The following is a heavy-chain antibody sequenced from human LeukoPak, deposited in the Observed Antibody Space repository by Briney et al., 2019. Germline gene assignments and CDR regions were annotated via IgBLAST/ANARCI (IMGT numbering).Heavy chain of an antibody. Sequence: ASVKVSCKASGYTFTSYAMHWVRQAPGQRLEWMGWINAGNGNTKYSQKFQGRVTITRDTSASTAYMELSSLRSEDTAVYYCARSQAHYGDYGGRDFDYWGQGTLVTVSS. J-gene: IGHJ4*02. CDR1: GYTFTSYA. V-gene: IGHV1-3*01. CDR3: ARSQAHYGDYGGRDFDY. D-gene: IGHD4-17*01. CDR2: INAGNGNT.